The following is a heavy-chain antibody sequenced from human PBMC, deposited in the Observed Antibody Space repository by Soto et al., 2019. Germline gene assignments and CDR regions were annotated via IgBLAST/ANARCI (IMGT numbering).Heavy chain of an antibody. D-gene: IGHD3-3*01. J-gene: IGHJ4*02. Sequence: GGSLRLSCEASGLIFNVAWMTWLRQAPGKGLEWVVLIKGKPDGVTTHYAAPVKGRFTVSRDDSKNTVYLQVNSLKTEDTAVYYCAADTPFFGQGEFEYWGQGTQVTVSS. CDR1: GLIFNVAW. CDR3: AADTPFFGQGEFEY. V-gene: IGHV3-15*01. CDR2: IKGKPDGVTT.